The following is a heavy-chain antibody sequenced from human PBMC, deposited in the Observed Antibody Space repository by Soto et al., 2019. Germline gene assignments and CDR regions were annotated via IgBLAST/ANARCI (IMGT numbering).Heavy chain of an antibody. D-gene: IGHD3-22*01. V-gene: IGHV3-21*01. CDR2: ISSSSSYI. CDR3: ARDSPSPPIKEGYYDSSGYYYFDY. CDR1: GFTFSSYS. J-gene: IGHJ4*02. Sequence: GGSLRLSCAASGFTFSSYSMNWVRQAPGKGLEWVSSISSSSSYIYYADSVKGRFTISRDNAKNSLYLQMNSLRAEDTAVYYCARDSPSPPIKEGYYDSSGYYYFDYWGQGTLVTVSS.